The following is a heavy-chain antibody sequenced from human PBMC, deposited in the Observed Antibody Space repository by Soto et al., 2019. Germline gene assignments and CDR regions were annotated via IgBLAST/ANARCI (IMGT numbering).Heavy chain of an antibody. CDR2: IIPIFGTA. CDR1: GGTFSSYA. J-gene: IGHJ6*02. CDR3: ARVDDCYYYGMDV. Sequence: SVKVSCKASGGTFSSYAISWVRQAPGQGLEWMGGIIPIFGTANYAQKFQGRVTITADESTSTAYMELSSLRSEDTAVYYCARVDDCYYYGMDVWGQGTTVTVSS. V-gene: IGHV1-69*13.